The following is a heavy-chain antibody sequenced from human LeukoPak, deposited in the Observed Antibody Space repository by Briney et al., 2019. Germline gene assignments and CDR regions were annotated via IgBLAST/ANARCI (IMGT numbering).Heavy chain of an antibody. D-gene: IGHD3-10*01. CDR3: AKSKPYYYGSGSYYKNTFDY. CDR1: GFIFNNYG. CDR2: ISGSGDST. V-gene: IGHV3-23*01. Sequence: GGTLRLSCVASGFIFNNYGMNWVRQAPGEGLEWVSAISGSGDSTYYADSVKGRFTISRDNSKNTLYLQMNSLRAEDTAVYYCAKSKPYYYGSGSYYKNTFDYWGQGTLVTVSS. J-gene: IGHJ4*02.